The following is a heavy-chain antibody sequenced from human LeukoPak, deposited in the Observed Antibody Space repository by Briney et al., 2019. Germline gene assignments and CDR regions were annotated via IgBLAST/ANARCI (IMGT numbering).Heavy chain of an antibody. V-gene: IGHV1-18*01. CDR2: ISGYNGNT. Sequence: ASVKVSCKASGYNFAIRGISWVRQAPGQGLEWMGWISGYNGNTYYAQNLQGRVTMTTDTSTSTAYMELRSLRSDDTAVYYCARARNFEAGGFYPEGFDLWGQGTEVAVSS. CDR1: GYNFAIRG. J-gene: IGHJ3*01. D-gene: IGHD3-22*01. CDR3: ARARNFEAGGFYPEGFDL.